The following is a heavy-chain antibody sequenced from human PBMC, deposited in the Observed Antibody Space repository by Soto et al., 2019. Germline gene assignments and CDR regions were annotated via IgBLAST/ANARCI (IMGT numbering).Heavy chain of an antibody. CDR3: ARGSFWSGYDEDYYYYGMDL. Sequence: QVQLVQSGAEVKKPGASVKVSCKASGYTFTSYDINWVRQATGQGLEWMGWMNPNSGNTGYAQKFQGRVTMTRNTSISTAYMELSSLRSEDTAVYYCARGSFWSGYDEDYYYYGMDLWGQGTTVTVSS. D-gene: IGHD3-3*01. J-gene: IGHJ6*02. CDR1: GYTFTSYD. CDR2: MNPNSGNT. V-gene: IGHV1-8*01.